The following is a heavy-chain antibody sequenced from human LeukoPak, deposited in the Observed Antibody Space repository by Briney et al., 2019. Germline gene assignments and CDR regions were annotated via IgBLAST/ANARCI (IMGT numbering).Heavy chain of an antibody. J-gene: IGHJ6*02. CDR2: IYPGDSDT. CDR1: GYSFTSYW. D-gene: IGHD3-9*01. CDR3: ARQDTGYDILTGFPYYYGMDV. V-gene: IGHV5-51*01. Sequence: GESLKISCKGSGYSFTSYWIGWVRQMPGKGLEWMGIIYPGDSDTRYSPSFQGQVTISADKSISTAYLQWSSLKASDIAMYYCARQDTGYDILTGFPYYYGMDVWGQGTTVTVSS.